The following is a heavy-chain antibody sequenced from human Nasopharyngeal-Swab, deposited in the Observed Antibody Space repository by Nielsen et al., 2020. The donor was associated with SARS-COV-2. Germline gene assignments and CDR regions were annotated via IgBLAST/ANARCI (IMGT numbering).Heavy chain of an antibody. CDR3: ARGGFQHAMDV. D-gene: IGHD2-2*01. Sequence: GESLKISCAASGFTFSAYWMFWVRQVPGKGLVWVSRINNDGGSSNHAESVKGRFTISRDNAKNTLYLQMNSLRAEDTATYYCARGGFQHAMDVWGQGTPVTVSS. V-gene: IGHV3-74*01. J-gene: IGHJ6*01. CDR2: INNDGGSS. CDR1: GFTFSAYW.